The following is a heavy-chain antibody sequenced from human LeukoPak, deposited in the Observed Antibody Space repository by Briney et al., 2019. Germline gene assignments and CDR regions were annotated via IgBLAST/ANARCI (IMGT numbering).Heavy chain of an antibody. V-gene: IGHV3-11*04. CDR1: GLRFSDYY. CDR3: AKDVLRGYSYGSYFDY. J-gene: IGHJ4*02. CDR2: ISSGGDIM. Sequence: GGSLRLSCAASGLRFSDYYVSWIRQAPGKGLQWVSYISSGGDIMHYADSVKGRFTSSRDNAKNSGYLEMNSLGAEDTAVYYCAKDVLRGYSYGSYFDYWGQGTLVTVSS. D-gene: IGHD5-18*01.